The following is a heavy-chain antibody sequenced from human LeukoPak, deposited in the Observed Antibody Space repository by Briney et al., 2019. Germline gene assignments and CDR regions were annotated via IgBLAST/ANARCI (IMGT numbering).Heavy chain of an antibody. V-gene: IGHV3-33*01. CDR2: IWFDGSNK. J-gene: IGHJ4*02. Sequence: GGSRRLSCAASGFIFSNDAMHWVRQAPGKGLEWVAFIWFDGSNKHYADSVKGRFTISRDNSEDTLYLQMNSRRAEDTAVYYCVRDPSGSGFAFDSWGQGALVTVSS. CDR1: GFIFSNDA. CDR3: VRDPSGSGFAFDS. D-gene: IGHD1-1*01.